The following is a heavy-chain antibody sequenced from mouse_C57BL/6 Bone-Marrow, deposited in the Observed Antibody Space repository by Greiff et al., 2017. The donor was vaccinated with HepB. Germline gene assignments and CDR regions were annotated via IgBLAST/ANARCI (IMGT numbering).Heavy chain of an antibody. CDR2: IYPGSGST. Sequence: QVQLQQPGAELVKPGASVKMSCKASGHTFTSYWITWVKQRPGQGLEWIGDIYPGSGSTNYNEKFKSKATLTVDTSSSTAYMQLSSLTSEDSAVYYCARWRNGYFDVWGTGTTVTVSS. J-gene: IGHJ1*03. CDR1: GHTFTSYW. V-gene: IGHV1-55*01. CDR3: ARWRNGYFDV.